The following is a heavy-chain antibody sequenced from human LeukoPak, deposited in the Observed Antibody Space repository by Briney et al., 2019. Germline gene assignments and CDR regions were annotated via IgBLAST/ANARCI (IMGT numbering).Heavy chain of an antibody. Sequence: PGGSLRLSCAASGFTFSNYAMSWVRQAPGKGLEWVSAISGSGDNTYYADSVKGRFTVSRDNSKNTLYVQMKSLRAEDTAVYYCASLYSGYDLGVFDYWGQGTLVTVSS. V-gene: IGHV3-23*01. CDR1: GFTFSNYA. CDR3: ASLYSGYDLGVFDY. CDR2: ISGSGDNT. J-gene: IGHJ4*02. D-gene: IGHD5-12*01.